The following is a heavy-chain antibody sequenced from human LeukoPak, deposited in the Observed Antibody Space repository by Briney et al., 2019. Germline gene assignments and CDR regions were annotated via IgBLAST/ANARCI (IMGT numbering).Heavy chain of an antibody. V-gene: IGHV3-9*01. D-gene: IGHD3-9*01. CDR2: ISWNSGSI. Sequence: PGRSLRLSCAASGFTFDDYAMHWVRQAPGKGLEWVSGISWNSGSIGYADSVKGRFTISRDNAKNSLYLQMNSLRPEDTALYYCAKDSYDILTDPDYWGQGTLVTVSS. CDR3: AKDSYDILTDPDY. CDR1: GFTFDDYA. J-gene: IGHJ4*02.